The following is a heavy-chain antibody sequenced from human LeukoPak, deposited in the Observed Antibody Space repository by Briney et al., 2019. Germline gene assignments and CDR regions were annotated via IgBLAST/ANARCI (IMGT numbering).Heavy chain of an antibody. CDR1: GYSFTSYW. CDR3: ARRQDCSGGSCYVFDY. V-gene: IGHV5-51*03. D-gene: IGHD2-15*01. Sequence: PGESLTIXCTGSGYSFTSYWIGWVRQMPGKGLEWMGIIYPGDSDTRYSPSFQGQVTISADKSISTAYLQWSSLKASDTAMYYCARRQDCSGGSCYVFDYWGQGTLVTVSS. CDR2: IYPGDSDT. J-gene: IGHJ4*02.